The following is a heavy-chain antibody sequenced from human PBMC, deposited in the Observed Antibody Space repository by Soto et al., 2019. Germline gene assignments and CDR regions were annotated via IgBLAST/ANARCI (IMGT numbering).Heavy chain of an antibody. J-gene: IGHJ4*02. CDR2: ICPSDSDT. Sequence: GESLKISCKGSGYNFAGYWIAWVRQMPGKGLELMGIICPSDSDTRYRPSFQGQVTISADKSISSAYLQWSSLRASDTAMYYCARGGVSTRTFDYWGQGTPVTVSS. CDR3: ARGGVSTRTFDY. CDR1: GYNFAGYW. D-gene: IGHD3-3*01. V-gene: IGHV5-51*01.